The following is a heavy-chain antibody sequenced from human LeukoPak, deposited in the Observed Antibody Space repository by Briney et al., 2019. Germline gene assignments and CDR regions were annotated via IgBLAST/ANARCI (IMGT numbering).Heavy chain of an antibody. Sequence: ASVKVSRKASGYTFTSYGISWVRQAPGQGLEWMGWISAYNGNTNYEQKLQGRVTMTTDTSTSTAYMELRSLRSDDTAVYYCARGFGSSWYSNLFYYYGMDVWGQGTTVTVSS. V-gene: IGHV1-18*01. CDR2: ISAYNGNT. CDR3: ARGFGSSWYSNLFYYYGMDV. CDR1: GYTFTSYG. D-gene: IGHD6-13*01. J-gene: IGHJ6*02.